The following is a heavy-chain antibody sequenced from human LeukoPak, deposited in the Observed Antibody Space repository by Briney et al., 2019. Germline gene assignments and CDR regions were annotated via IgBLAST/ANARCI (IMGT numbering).Heavy chain of an antibody. CDR3: ARGGLYCESTSCYESSESFHH. CDR2: LSAYNGDP. Sequence: ASVKVSCKTSGYTFTTYGTSWVRQAPGQGLQWMGWLSAYNGDPNYAQKFQGRVTMTTDTSTSTAYMELRSLRSDDTAVYYCARGGLYCESTSCYESSESFHHWGQGTLVTVSS. D-gene: IGHD2-2*01. CDR1: GYTFTTYG. V-gene: IGHV1-18*01. J-gene: IGHJ1*01.